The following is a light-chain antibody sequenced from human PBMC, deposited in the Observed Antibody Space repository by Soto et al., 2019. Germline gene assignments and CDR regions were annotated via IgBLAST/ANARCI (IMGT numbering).Light chain of an antibody. CDR3: QQRSNCPPLFT. J-gene: IGKJ3*01. CDR1: ESVSSY. Sequence: EIVLTQSPATLSLSPGERATLSCRASESVSSYLAWYQQKPGQAPRLLIYDASNRATGIPARFSGSGSGTDFTLTISSLEPEDFAVYYCQQRSNCPPLFTFGPGTKVDIK. V-gene: IGKV3-11*01. CDR2: DAS.